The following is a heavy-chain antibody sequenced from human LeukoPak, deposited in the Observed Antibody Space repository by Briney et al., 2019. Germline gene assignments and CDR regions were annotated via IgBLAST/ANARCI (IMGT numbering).Heavy chain of an antibody. Sequence: GASVKVSCKASGGTFSSYAISWVRQAPGQGLEWMGGIIPIFGTANYAQKFQGRVTITADESTSTAYMELSSLRSEDTAVYYCARGSSRYEGGAFDIWGQGTMVTVSS. CDR3: ARGSSRYEGGAFDI. D-gene: IGHD6-13*01. V-gene: IGHV1-69*13. J-gene: IGHJ3*02. CDR2: IIPIFGTA. CDR1: GGTFSSYA.